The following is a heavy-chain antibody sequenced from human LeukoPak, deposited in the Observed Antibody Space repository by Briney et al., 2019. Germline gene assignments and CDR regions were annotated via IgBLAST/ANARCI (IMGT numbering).Heavy chain of an antibody. D-gene: IGHD2-2*01. CDR1: RGTFSSYA. CDR3: ARVGGEVVVPAADPYNWFDP. V-gene: IGHV1-69*05. J-gene: IGHJ5*02. CDR2: IIPIFGTA. Sequence: SVNVSCKASRGTFSSYAISGVRQAPGQGLEWMGGIIPIFGTANYAQKFKGRVTITTDESTRTAYMELSSLRSEDTAVYYCARVGGEVVVPAADPYNWFDPWGQGTLVTVSS.